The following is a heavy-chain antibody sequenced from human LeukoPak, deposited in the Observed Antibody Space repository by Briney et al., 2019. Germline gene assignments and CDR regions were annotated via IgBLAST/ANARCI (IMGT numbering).Heavy chain of an antibody. CDR2: VYYSGST. CDR3: AGLIRPGWFDP. D-gene: IGHD1-14*01. Sequence: SETLSLTCTVSGGSISSSDFSWGWIRQPPGKGLEWIGIVYYSGSTSYYSPSLKSRVTISVDTSKNQFSLKLSSVTAADTAVYYCAGLIRPGWFDPWGQGTLVTVSS. J-gene: IGHJ5*02. CDR1: GGSISSSDFS. V-gene: IGHV4-39*01.